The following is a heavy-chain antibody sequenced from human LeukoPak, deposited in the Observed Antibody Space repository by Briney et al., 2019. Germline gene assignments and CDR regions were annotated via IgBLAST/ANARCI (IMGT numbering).Heavy chain of an antibody. CDR3: ARQSGITTDPFDD. CDR2: IYPGDSDT. Sequence: GESLKISCKGSGYSFTNYWIGWVRQMSGKGLEWMGIIYPGDSDTKYSPSFQGQVTISVDKSISTAYLQWNSLKVSDTAMYYCARQSGITTDPFDDWGQGTLVTVSS. CDR1: GYSFTNYW. V-gene: IGHV5-51*01. D-gene: IGHD3-3*01. J-gene: IGHJ4*02.